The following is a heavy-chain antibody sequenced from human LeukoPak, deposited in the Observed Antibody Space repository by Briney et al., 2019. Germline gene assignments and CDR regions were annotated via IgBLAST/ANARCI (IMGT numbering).Heavy chain of an antibody. D-gene: IGHD1-1*01. CDR1: GGSINNYY. CDR3: ARKGGTFDY. Sequence: SETLSLTCTVSGGSINNYYWSWIRQSPRRGLEWIGYIYYSGTTNYNPSLKSRVTISVDTSKNEFSLKLSSVTAADTAVYYCARKGGTFDYWGQGILVTVSS. CDR2: IYYSGTT. J-gene: IGHJ4*02. V-gene: IGHV4-59*08.